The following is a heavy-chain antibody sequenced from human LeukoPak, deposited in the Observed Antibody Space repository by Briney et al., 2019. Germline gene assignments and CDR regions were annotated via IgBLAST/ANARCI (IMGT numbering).Heavy chain of an antibody. V-gene: IGHV1-18*01. CDR2: ISAYNGNT. CDR1: GYTFTGYG. CDR3: ARAVAGTWSNWFDP. D-gene: IGHD6-19*01. Sequence: GASVKVSCKASGYTFTGYGISWVRQAPGQGLEWMGWISAYNGNTNYAQKLQGRVTMTTDTSTSTAYMELRSLRSDDTAVYYCARAVAGTWSNWFDPWGQGTLVTVSS. J-gene: IGHJ5*02.